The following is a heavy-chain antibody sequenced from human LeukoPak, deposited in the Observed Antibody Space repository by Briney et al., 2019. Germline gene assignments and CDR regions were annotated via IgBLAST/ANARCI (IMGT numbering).Heavy chain of an antibody. Sequence: PSETLSLTCTVSGYSISSGYYWGWIRQPPGKGLEWIGSIYHSGSTYCNPSLKSRVTISVDTSKNQFSLKLSSVTAADTAVYYCARDGVSRYCSGGSCPSTIPFDPWGQGTLVTVSS. CDR3: ARDGVSRYCSGGSCPSTIPFDP. J-gene: IGHJ5*02. CDR2: IYHSGST. D-gene: IGHD2-15*01. CDR1: GYSISSGYY. V-gene: IGHV4-38-2*02.